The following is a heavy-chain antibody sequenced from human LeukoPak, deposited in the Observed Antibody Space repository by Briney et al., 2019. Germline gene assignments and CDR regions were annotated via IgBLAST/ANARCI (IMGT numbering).Heavy chain of an antibody. CDR3: ARFDCSGGSCYIVN. CDR1: GGSFSSYY. V-gene: IGHV4-59*01. D-gene: IGHD2-15*01. CDR2: IYYSGST. J-gene: IGHJ4*02. Sequence: SETLSLTCAVYGGSFSSYYWSWIRQPPGKGLERIGYIYYSGSTNYNPSLKSRVTISVDTSKNQFSLKLSSVTAADTAVYYCARFDCSGGSCYIVNWGQGTLVTVSS.